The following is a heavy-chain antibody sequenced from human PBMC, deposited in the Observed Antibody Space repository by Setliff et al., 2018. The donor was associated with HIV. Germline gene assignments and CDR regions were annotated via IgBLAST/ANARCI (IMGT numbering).Heavy chain of an antibody. CDR1: GLTFSRSA. CDR3: AKDRGSDPYDPIDY. V-gene: IGHV3-30*07. CDR2: TSYDGRNK. D-gene: IGHD3-22*01. J-gene: IGHJ4*02. Sequence: GGSLRLSCAASGLTFSRSAMHWVRQAPGKGLEWVAVTSYDGRNKYYADSVKGRFTISRDNSKSTLYLQMNSLRAEDTAVYYCAKDRGSDPYDPIDYWGQGTLVTVSS.